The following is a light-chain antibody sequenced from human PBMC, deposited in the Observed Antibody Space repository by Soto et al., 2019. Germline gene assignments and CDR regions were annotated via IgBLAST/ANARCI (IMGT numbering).Light chain of an antibody. CDR3: QQRSKWPIT. CDR2: DAS. CDR1: ESVSTY. Sequence: EIVLTRSPATLSLSPGEGATLSCRATESVSTYLAWYQQKPGRAPRLLIYDASKRATGIPARFSGSGAGTGFTLTISSLEPEDFAVYYCQQRSKWPITFGQGTRLEIK. J-gene: IGKJ5*01. V-gene: IGKV3-11*01.